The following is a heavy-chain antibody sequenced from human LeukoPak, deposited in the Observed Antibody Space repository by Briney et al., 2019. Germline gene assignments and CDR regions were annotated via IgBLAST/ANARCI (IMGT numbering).Heavy chain of an antibody. D-gene: IGHD3-9*01. Sequence: GGSLRLSCAASGFTFSSYAMSWVRQAPGKGLEWVSTISGSGGSTYHADSVKGRFTISRDDSKNTLYLQMNSLRAEDTAVYYCAKDRYFRHGAGNWFDPWGQGTLVTVSS. V-gene: IGHV3-23*01. CDR2: ISGSGGST. J-gene: IGHJ5*02. CDR1: GFTFSSYA. CDR3: AKDRYFRHGAGNWFDP.